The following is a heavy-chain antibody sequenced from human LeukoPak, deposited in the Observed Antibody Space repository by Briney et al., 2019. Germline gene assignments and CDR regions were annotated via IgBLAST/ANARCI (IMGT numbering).Heavy chain of an antibody. CDR3: ARGKGWFDP. CDR2: IYYSGST. CDR1: GGSISSSSYY. V-gene: IGHV4-39*07. J-gene: IGHJ5*02. Sequence: PSETLSLTCTVSGGSISSSSYYWSWIRQPPGKGLEWIGSIYYSGSTYFNPSLKSRVTISVDTSKNQFSLRLSSVTAADTAVYYCARGKGWFDPWGQGTLVTVSS.